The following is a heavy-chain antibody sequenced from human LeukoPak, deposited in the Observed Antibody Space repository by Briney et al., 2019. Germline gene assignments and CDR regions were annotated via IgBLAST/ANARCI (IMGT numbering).Heavy chain of an antibody. CDR3: AKADGSSSWYSDY. CDR2: ISWNSGSI. D-gene: IGHD6-13*01. Sequence: GGSLRLSCAASGFTFVVYAMHWVRQAQGKGLECVSGISWNSGSIGYADSVKGRFTISRDNAKKSLYLQLNSLRAEDTALYYCAKADGSSSWYSDYWGQGTLVTVSS. V-gene: IGHV3-9*01. CDR1: GFTFVVYA. J-gene: IGHJ4*02.